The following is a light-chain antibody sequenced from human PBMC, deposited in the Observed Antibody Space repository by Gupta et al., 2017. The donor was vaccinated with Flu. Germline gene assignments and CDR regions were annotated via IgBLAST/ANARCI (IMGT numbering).Light chain of an antibody. CDR3: AAWDNGLSARV. CDR1: SSNIGANP. CDR2: ANN. J-gene: IGLJ2*01. Sequence: QSDLTQPPSASGTPGPTVTIPCSGSSSNIGANPVSWYQQVPGTTPKLLIYANNQRPSGVPDRFSGSKSGTSASLAISGLQSENEADYYCAAWDNGLSARVFGGGTKLTVL. V-gene: IGLV1-44*01.